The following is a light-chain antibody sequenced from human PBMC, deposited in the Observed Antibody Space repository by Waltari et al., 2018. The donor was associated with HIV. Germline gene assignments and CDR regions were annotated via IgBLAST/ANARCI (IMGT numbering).Light chain of an antibody. CDR2: GAS. CDR3: QQSYITPCA. Sequence: DIQMTQSPSPLSASVGDTVHITCRASANIATYLNWYHHKSGAAPKLLIYGASSLQNAVPSRFSGSGFGTHFSLTITSLQADDFGTYYCQQSYITPCAFGQGTKLEV. CDR1: ANIATY. V-gene: IGKV1-39*01. J-gene: IGKJ2*01.